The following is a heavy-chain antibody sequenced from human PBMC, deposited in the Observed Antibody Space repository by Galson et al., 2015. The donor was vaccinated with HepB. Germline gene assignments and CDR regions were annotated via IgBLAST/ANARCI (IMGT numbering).Heavy chain of an antibody. CDR1: GFTFSSYW. CDR2: IKQDGSEK. Sequence: SLRLSCAASGFTFSSYWMSWVRQAPGKGLEWVANIKQDGSEKYYVDSVKGRFTISRDNAKNSLYLQMNSLRAEDTAVYYCARDTDLLWFGELNGRDHWGQGTLVTVSS. J-gene: IGHJ4*02. V-gene: IGHV3-7*01. CDR3: ARDTDLLWFGELNGRDH. D-gene: IGHD3-10*01.